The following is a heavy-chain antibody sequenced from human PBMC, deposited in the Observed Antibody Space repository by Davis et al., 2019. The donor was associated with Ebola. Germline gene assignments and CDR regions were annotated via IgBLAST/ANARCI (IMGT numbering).Heavy chain of an antibody. D-gene: IGHD6-6*01. CDR1: GGSISSYY. CDR2: IYYSGST. CDR3: ARGDPSSSAPAYYYYYGMDV. Sequence: PSETLSLTCTVSGGSISSYYWSWIRQPPGKGLEWIGYIYYSGSTNYNPSLKSRVTISVDTSKNQFSLKLSSVTAADTAVYYCARGDPSSSAPAYYYYYGMDVWGQGTTVTVSS. J-gene: IGHJ6*02. V-gene: IGHV4-59*12.